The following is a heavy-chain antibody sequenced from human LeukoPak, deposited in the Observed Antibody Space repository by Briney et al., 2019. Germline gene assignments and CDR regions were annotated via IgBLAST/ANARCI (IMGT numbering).Heavy chain of an antibody. J-gene: IGHJ5*02. D-gene: IGHD4-17*01. V-gene: IGHV4-4*07. Sequence: PSETLSLTCTVSGGSISSYYWSWIRQPAGKGLEWVGRVYTSGSTNYNPSLKSRISMSLDTSKNQFSLELFSVTAADTAVYFCACEVTVTTLPSGFDPWGQGTLVTVSS. CDR1: GGSISSYY. CDR2: VYTSGST. CDR3: ACEVTVTTLPSGFDP.